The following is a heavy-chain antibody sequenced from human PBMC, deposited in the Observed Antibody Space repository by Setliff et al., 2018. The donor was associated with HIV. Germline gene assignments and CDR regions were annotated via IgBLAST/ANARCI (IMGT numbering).Heavy chain of an antibody. D-gene: IGHD3-10*01. Sequence: SETLSLTCTVSGGSMTDHQWNWLRQAPGKGLEWIGYIYYSGGTTYNPSLESRVTISLDTPNNQFSLRVRYVSTADTAVYYCARALRGSWALDYWGQGTLVTVSS. V-gene: IGHV4-59*11. CDR3: ARALRGSWALDY. CDR2: IYYSGGT. J-gene: IGHJ4*02. CDR1: GGSMTDHQ.